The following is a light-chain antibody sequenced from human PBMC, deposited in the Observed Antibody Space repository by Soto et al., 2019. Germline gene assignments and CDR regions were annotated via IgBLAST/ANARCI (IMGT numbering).Light chain of an antibody. Sequence: IQMTQSPSSLSASVGDRVTITCRASQSISSYLNWYQQKPGKAPKFLIYAASSLESGVPSRFSGSGSGTDFTLTISSLQPEDFATYYCQQSYSTPHTFGQGTKLEIK. CDR1: QSISSY. J-gene: IGKJ2*01. CDR3: QQSYSTPHT. V-gene: IGKV1-39*01. CDR2: AAS.